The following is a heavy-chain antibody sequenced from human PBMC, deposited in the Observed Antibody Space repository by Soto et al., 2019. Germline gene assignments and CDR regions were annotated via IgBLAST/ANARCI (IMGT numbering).Heavy chain of an antibody. V-gene: IGHV1-69*12. Sequence: QVQLVQSGAEVKKPGSSVKVSCKASGGTFSSFAISWVRQAPGQGLEWMGGIIPIVGTANYAQKFQGRVTITADEATSTAYMELSSLRSEDTAVYYCARVGGHARQDQNFDYWGQGTLVTVSS. D-gene: IGHD3-16*01. CDR3: ARVGGHARQDQNFDY. J-gene: IGHJ4*02. CDR1: GGTFSSFA. CDR2: IIPIVGTA.